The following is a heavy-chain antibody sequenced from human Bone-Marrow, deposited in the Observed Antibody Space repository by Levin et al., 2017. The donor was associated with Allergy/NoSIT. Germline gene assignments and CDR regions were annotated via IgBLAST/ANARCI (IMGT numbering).Heavy chain of an antibody. CDR3: ARAIASRTYFDL. CDR2: IHHSGKT. V-gene: IGHV4-30-2*01. Sequence: SQTLSLTCGVSGGSISSDGYSWNWVRQPPGQGLEWIGYIHHSGKTHYKPSLASRITMSVDRSKDQFSLKLSSVTVADTAVYYCARAIASRTYFDLWGQGTLVTVSS. CDR1: GGSISSDGYS. D-gene: IGHD6-6*01. J-gene: IGHJ5*02.